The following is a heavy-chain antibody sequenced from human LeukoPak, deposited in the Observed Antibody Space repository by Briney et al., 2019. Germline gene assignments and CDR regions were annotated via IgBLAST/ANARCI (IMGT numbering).Heavy chain of an antibody. CDR2: ISGSGGST. D-gene: IGHD3-10*01. CDR1: GFTFSSYG. J-gene: IGHJ5*02. V-gene: IGHV3-23*01. Sequence: GGSLRLSCAASGFTFSSYGMSWVRQAPGKGLEWVSAISGSGGSTYYADSVKGRFTISRDNVKNSLYLQMISLRAEDTAVYYCARPLMYYYGSETYFWFDPWGQGTPVTVSS. CDR3: ARPLMYYYGSETYFWFDP.